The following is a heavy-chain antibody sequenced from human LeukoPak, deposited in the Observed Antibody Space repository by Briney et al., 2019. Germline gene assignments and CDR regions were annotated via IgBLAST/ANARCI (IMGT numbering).Heavy chain of an antibody. CDR1: GGSVISSNYY. CDR3: ARVPGVRYCSSTSCYNYYYYGMGV. D-gene: IGHD2-2*02. V-gene: IGHV4-39*07. CDR2: IYYNGST. J-gene: IGHJ6*02. Sequence: SETLSLTCTVSGGSVISSNYYWGWIRQPPGTGLEWIGDIYYNGSTYSNPSLKSRVTISVDKSKNQFSLKLSSVTAADTAVYYCARVPGVRYCSSTSCYNYYYYGMGVWGQGTTVTVSS.